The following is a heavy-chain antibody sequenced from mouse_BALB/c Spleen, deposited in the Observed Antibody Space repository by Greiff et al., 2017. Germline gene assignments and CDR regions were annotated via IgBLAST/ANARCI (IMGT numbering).Heavy chain of an antibody. D-gene: IGHD1-1*01. CDR1: GFNIKDTY. J-gene: IGHJ4*01. Sequence: EVQLQESGAELVKPGASVKLSCTASGFNIKDTYMHWVKQRPEQGLEWIGRIDPANGNTKYDPKFQGKATITADTSSNTAYLQLSSLTSEDTAVYYCADRGYGPYYYAMDYWGQGTSVTVSS. CDR2: IDPANGNT. CDR3: ADRGYGPYYYAMDY. V-gene: IGHV14-3*02.